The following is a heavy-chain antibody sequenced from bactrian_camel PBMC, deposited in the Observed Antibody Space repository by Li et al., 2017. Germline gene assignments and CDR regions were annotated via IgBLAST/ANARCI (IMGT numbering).Heavy chain of an antibody. V-gene: IGHV3S54*01. Sequence: QVQLVESGGGSVQAGGSLRLVCAASGYTSCTGWFRQAPGKEREGLARIYSGSGTTYYADSVKGRFAISQDNAKKTLYLQMNSLKSEDTALYYCATNAANFAYWGQGTQVTVS. CDR2: IYSGSGTT. CDR3: ATNAANFAY. J-gene: IGHJ6*01. CDR1: GYTSC.